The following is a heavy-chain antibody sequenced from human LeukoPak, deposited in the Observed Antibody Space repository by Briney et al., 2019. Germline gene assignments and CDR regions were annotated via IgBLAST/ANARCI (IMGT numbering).Heavy chain of an antibody. J-gene: IGHJ6*03. CDR1: GFTFDDYA. CDR2: ISWNSDNI. CDR3: ASSSFSGSSLYYYYYYMDV. D-gene: IGHD1-26*01. V-gene: IGHV3-9*01. Sequence: GRSLRLSCAASGFTFDDYAMHWVRQAPGKGLEWVSGISWNSDNIGYADSVKGRFTISRDNSKNTLYLQMNSLRAEDTAVYYCASSSFSGSSLYYYYYYMDVWGKGTTVTVSS.